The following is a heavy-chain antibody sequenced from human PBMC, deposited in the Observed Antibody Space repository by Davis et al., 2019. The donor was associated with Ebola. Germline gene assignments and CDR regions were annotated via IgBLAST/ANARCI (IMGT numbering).Heavy chain of an antibody. CDR2: IYYSGST. Sequence: MPSETLSLTCTVSGGSISSSSYYWGWIRQPPGKGLEWIGSIYYSGSTYYNPSLKSRVTISVDTSKNQFSLKLKSVTAADTAVYYCARGDDGGYNWNYFDCWGQGTLVTVSS. V-gene: IGHV4-39*07. CDR3: ARGDDGGYNWNYFDC. J-gene: IGHJ4*02. CDR1: GGSISSSSYY. D-gene: IGHD1-20*01.